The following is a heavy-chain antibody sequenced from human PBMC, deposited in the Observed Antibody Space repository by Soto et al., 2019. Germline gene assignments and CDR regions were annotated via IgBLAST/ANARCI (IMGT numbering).Heavy chain of an antibody. D-gene: IGHD5-12*01. J-gene: IGHJ5*01. CDR1: GYSISSAYY. Sequence: TLSLTCAVSGYSISSAYYWGWIRQPPGKGLEWIGSIYHSGSTYYNPSLKSRVTISVDTSKNQFSLKLTSVTAADTALYYCARANSGYDWENCFDSWGQGTLVTVS. V-gene: IGHV4-38-2*01. CDR2: IYHSGST. CDR3: ARANSGYDWENCFDS.